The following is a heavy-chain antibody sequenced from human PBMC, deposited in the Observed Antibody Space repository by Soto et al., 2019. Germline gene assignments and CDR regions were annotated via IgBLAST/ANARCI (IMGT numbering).Heavy chain of an antibody. V-gene: IGHV1-69*01. D-gene: IGHD6-6*01. J-gene: IGHJ6*02. Sequence: QVQLVQSGAEVKRPGSSVKLSCKASGDMFRNSAFTWVRQAPGQGLEWMGVIVPLFRKVIAAQKFQGRLTFTADESTTTLFLELSSLTSEDTAVYYCARARLSNGDPNIYFFYGLDVWGQGTTVTVSS. CDR1: GDMFRNSA. CDR3: ARARLSNGDPNIYFFYGLDV. CDR2: IVPLFRKV.